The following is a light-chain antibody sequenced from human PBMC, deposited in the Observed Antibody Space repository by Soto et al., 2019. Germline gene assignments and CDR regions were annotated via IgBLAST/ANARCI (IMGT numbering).Light chain of an antibody. V-gene: IGLV1-44*01. CDR3: AAWDDSLGGPV. CDR1: TSNIGSNS. Sequence: QAVVTQPPSASATPGQRVTISCSGSTSNIGSNSVSWFQQVPGTAPRLLFYSNNQRSSGVPDRFAVSKSGTSASLAIIGLQSVDEADYYCAAWDDSLGGPVFGGGAKLTVL. CDR2: SNN. J-gene: IGLJ2*01.